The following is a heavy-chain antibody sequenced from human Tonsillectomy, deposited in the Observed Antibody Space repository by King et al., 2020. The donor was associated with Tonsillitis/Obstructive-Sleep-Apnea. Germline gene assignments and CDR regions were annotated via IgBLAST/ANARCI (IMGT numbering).Heavy chain of an antibody. D-gene: IGHD6-19*01. V-gene: IGHV4-34*01. CDR2: LNHIGST. Sequence: VQLQQWGAGLLKPSETLSLTCAVYGGSFSGYYWSWIRQPPGKGLEWIGELNHIGSTNYNPSLKRRVTISVETSKNQFSLNLSSVTAADTAVYYCARRIAVAGYYFDSWGQGTLVTVSS. CDR3: ARRIAVAGYYFDS. J-gene: IGHJ4*02. CDR1: GGSFSGYY.